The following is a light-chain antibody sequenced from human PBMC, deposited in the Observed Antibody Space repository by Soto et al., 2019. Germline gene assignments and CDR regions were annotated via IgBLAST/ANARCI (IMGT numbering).Light chain of an antibody. CDR1: SSDVGGYNY. CDR2: DVI. V-gene: IGLV2-11*01. Sequence: QPVLTQPRSVSGSPGQSVTLSCTGTSSDVGGYNYVAWYQQHPGKAPKLMIYDVITRPSGVPDRFSGSKSGNTASLTISGLQAEDEADYYCCSYAGSYTFVFATGTKVTV. J-gene: IGLJ1*01. CDR3: CSYAGSYTFV.